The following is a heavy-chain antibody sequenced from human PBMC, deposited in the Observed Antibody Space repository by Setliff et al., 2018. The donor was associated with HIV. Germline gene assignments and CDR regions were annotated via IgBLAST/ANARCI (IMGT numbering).Heavy chain of an antibody. V-gene: IGHV4-61*09. J-gene: IGHJ3*02. CDR2: IYTSGST. Sequence: SEILSLTCTVSGGSISSGSNYWSWIRQPAGKGLEWIGHIYTSGSTNYNPSLKSRVTISVDTSKNQFYLKLSSVTAADTAVYYCARILLYDSSAYFVNAFDIWGQGTVVTVSS. CDR3: ARILLYDSSAYFVNAFDI. D-gene: IGHD3-22*01. CDR1: GGSISSGSNY.